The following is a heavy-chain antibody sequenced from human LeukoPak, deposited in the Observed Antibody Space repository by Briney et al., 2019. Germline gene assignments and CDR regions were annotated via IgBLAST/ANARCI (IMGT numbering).Heavy chain of an antibody. J-gene: IGHJ4*02. CDR2: IYHSGST. V-gene: IGHV4-30-2*01. D-gene: IGHD4-23*01. CDR1: GGSISSGGYS. Sequence: SETLSLTCAVSGGSISSGGYSWGWIRQPPGKGLEWIGYIYHSGSTYYNPSLKSRVTISVDRSKNQFSLKLSSVTAADTAVYYCARVHGGTFDYWGQGTLVTVSS. CDR3: ARVHGGTFDY.